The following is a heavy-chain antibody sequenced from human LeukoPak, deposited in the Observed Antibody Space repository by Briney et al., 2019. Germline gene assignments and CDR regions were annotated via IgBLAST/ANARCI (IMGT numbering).Heavy chain of an antibody. CDR3: GRDPNGDYVGAFDF. V-gene: IGHV3-23*01. D-gene: IGHD4-17*01. CDR1: GFTFRSYA. Sequence: GGSLILSCAASGFTFRSYAMTWVRQAPGKGLEWVSSIRGSGGTTYYAESVKGRFTVSRDNSKNTLYLKMDDLTVEDTAVYYCGRDPNGDYVGAFDFWGQGTMVTVSS. CDR2: IRGSGGTT. J-gene: IGHJ3*01.